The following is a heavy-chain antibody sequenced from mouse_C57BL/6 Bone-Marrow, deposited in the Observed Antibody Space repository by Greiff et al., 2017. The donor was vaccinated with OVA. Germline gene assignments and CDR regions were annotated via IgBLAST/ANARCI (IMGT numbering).Heavy chain of an antibody. CDR3: ASYYGSGWFAY. CDR2: ISSGSSTI. D-gene: IGHD1-1*01. J-gene: IGHJ3*01. V-gene: IGHV5-17*01. CDR1: GFTFSDYG. Sequence: EVHLVESGGGLVKPGGSLKLSCAASGFTFSDYGMHWVRQAPEKGLEWVAYISSGSSTIYYADTVKGRFTISRDNAKNTLFLQMTSLRSEDTAMYYCASYYGSGWFAYWGQGTLVTVSA.